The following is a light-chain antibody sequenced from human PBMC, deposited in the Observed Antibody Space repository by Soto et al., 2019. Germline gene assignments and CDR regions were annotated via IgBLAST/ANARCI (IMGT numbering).Light chain of an antibody. CDR2: GAS. V-gene: IGKV3-20*01. CDR1: QSVSSN. CDR3: QQYGTLPIT. Sequence: EIVLIQSPATLSLSPGERATLSCRASQSVSSNLAWYQQKPGQSPRLLIYGASSRATGIPDRFSGSGSGTDFTLTIGRLEPEDFAVYYCQQYGTLPITFGQGTRLEI. J-gene: IGKJ5*01.